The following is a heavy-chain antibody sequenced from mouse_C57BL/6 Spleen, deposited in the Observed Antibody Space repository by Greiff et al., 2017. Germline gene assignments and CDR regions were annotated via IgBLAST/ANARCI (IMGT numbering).Heavy chain of an antibody. J-gene: IGHJ4*01. CDR1: GYSFTGYY. V-gene: IGHV1-42*01. Sequence: EVQRVESGPELVKPGASVKISCKASGYSFTGYYMNWVKQSPEKSLEWIGEINPSTGGTTYNQKFKAKATLTVDKSSSTAYMQLKSLTSEDSAVYYCARRARVDYAMDYWGQGTSVTVSS. CDR3: ARRARVDYAMDY. D-gene: IGHD1-1*01. CDR2: INPSTGGT.